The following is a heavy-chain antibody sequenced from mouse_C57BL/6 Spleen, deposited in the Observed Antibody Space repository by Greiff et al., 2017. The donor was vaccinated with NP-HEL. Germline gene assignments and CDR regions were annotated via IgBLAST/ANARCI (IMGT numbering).Heavy chain of an antibody. Sequence: VQLQQSGAELVRPGASVKLSCTASGFNIKDYYMHWVKQRPEQGLEWIGRIDPEDGDTEYAPKFQGKATMPAATSSNTAYLQLSSLTSEDTAVYYCRIYYYGSSYSHWYFEVWGTGTTVTVAS. V-gene: IGHV14-1*01. CDR3: RIYYYGSSYSHWYFEV. CDR2: IDPEDGDT. CDR1: GFNIKDYY. J-gene: IGHJ1*03. D-gene: IGHD1-1*01.